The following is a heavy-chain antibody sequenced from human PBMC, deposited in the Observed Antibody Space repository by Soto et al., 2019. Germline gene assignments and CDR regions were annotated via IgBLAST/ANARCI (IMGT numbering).Heavy chain of an antibody. CDR1: GFSLSTSGVG. D-gene: IGHD3-22*01. J-gene: IGHJ3*02. CDR2: IYWNDDK. CDR3: AYYARHYDSRGYDWYAYDM. V-gene: IGHV2-5*01. Sequence: GSGPTLVNPTQTLTLTCTFSGFSLSTSGVGVGWIRQPPGKALEWLALIYWNDDKRYSPSLKSRLTITKDTSKNQVVLTMTNMDRVERARCYCAYYARHYDSRGYDWYAYDMCCQGTMIT.